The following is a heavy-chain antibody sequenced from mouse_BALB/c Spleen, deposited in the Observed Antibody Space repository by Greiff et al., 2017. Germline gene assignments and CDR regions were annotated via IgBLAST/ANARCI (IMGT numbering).Heavy chain of an antibody. CDR2: IDPSDSET. J-gene: IGHJ4*01. CDR3: ARGAAHAMDY. CDR1: GYTFTSYW. V-gene: IGHV1-69*02. Sequence: QVQLKQPGAELVKPGAPVKLSCKASGYTFTSYWMNWVKQRPGRGLEWIGRIDPSDSETHYNQKFKDKATLTVDKSSSTAYIQLSSLTSEDSAVYYCARGAAHAMDYWGQGTSVTVSS.